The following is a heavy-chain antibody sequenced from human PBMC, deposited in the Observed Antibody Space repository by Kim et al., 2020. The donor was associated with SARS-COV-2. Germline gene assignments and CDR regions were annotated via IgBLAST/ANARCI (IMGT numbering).Heavy chain of an antibody. CDR3: ARAMWSYDAFDI. CDR2: IYYSGST. V-gene: IGHV4-59*01. Sequence: SETLSLTCTVSGGSISSYYWSWIRQPPGKGLEWIGYIYYSGSTNYNPSLKSRVTISVDTSKNQFSLKLSSVTAADTAVYYCARAMWSYDAFDIWGQGTMVTVSS. D-gene: IGHD2-15*01. J-gene: IGHJ3*02. CDR1: GGSISSYY.